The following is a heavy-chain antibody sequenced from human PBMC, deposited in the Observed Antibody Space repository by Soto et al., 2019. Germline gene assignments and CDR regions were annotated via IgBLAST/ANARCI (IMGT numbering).Heavy chain of an antibody. V-gene: IGHV3-30-3*01. Sequence: PGGSLRLSCAATGFTFSTYFMTWFRQAPGKGLEWVAVISYDGSNKYYADSVKGRFTISRDNSKNTLYLQMNSLRAEDTAVYYCARARDYDAFDIWGQGTMVTVSS. D-gene: IGHD4-17*01. CDR2: ISYDGSNK. J-gene: IGHJ3*02. CDR3: ARARDYDAFDI. CDR1: GFTFSTYF.